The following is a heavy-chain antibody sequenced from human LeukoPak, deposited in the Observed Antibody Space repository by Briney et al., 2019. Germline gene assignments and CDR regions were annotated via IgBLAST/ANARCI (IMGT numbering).Heavy chain of an antibody. CDR1: GFTFSTFA. J-gene: IGHJ5*02. CDR3: ARDVGYRSWFDP. D-gene: IGHD5-18*01. V-gene: IGHV3-48*01. CDR2: ISGSSNSI. Sequence: GGSLRLSCAASGFTFSTFAMNWVRQAPGQGLEWVSYISGSSNSIYYADSVKGRFTISRDNARNSLYLQMSSLRAEDTAVYYCARDVGYRSWFDPWGQGTLVTVSS.